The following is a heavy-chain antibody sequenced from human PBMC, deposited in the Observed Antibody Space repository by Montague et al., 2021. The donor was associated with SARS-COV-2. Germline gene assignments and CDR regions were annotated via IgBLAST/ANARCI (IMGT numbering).Heavy chain of an antibody. V-gene: IGHV4-59*01. D-gene: IGHD2-15*01. Sequence: NKKPSLKSRVTISIDTSKNQFSLELSSVTAADMAVYYCASPGGDCTGGSCYYVYWGQGTLVTVSS. J-gene: IGHJ4*02. CDR3: ASPGGDCTGGSCYYVY.